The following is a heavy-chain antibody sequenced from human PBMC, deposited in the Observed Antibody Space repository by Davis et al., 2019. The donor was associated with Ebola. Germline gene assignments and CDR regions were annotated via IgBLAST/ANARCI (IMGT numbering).Heavy chain of an antibody. J-gene: IGHJ6*02. CDR2: INPSAGYT. CDR3: ARDGPDYYGLDV. CDR1: GYTFTNYY. Sequence: ASVKVSCKAFGYTFTNYYVHRVRQAPGQGLEWMGVINPSAGYTNYAQKFQGRVTITRDTSTSTVYMEVGRLRSDDTAVYYCARDGPDYYGLDVWGQGTAVTVSS. V-gene: IGHV1-46*01.